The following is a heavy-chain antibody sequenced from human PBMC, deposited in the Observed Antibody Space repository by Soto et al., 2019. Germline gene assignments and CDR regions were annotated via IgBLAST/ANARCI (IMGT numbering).Heavy chain of an antibody. J-gene: IGHJ6*02. CDR1: GGSFSGYY. D-gene: IGHD3-10*01. CDR3: ACQPTAGSYYDLGSYYYYYSLAV. Sequence: SETLSLSCALYGGSFSGYYWTWIRQPPGPGLEWIGEINHSGSTNYNPSLKSRVTISVDTSKNQFSLKLSSVTAGYTAVYFCACQPTAGSYYDLGSYYYYYSLAVWGQGTMVTVSS. V-gene: IGHV4-34*01. CDR2: INHSGST.